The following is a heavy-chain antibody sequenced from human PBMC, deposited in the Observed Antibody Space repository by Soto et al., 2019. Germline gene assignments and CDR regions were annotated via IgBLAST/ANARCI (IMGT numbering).Heavy chain of an antibody. D-gene: IGHD2-15*01. Sequence: QVQLVQSGAEVKKPGASVKVSCKASGYTFTSYGISWVRQAPGQGLEWMGWISAYNGNTNYAQKLQGRVTMTTDPSTSTSYMELRSLRSDDAAVYYCARDWGVVVAPHCDYCGQGTLVTVSS. V-gene: IGHV1-18*01. CDR1: GYTFTSYG. CDR2: ISAYNGNT. CDR3: ARDWGVVVAPHCDY. J-gene: IGHJ4*02.